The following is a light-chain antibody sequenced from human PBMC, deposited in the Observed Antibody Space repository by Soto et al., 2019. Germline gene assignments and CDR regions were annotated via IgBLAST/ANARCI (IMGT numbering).Light chain of an antibody. CDR2: LGS. V-gene: IGKV2-28*01. CDR1: QSLLHSNGYNY. Sequence: DIVMTQSPLSLPVTPGEPASISCRSSQSLLHSNGYNYLDWYLQKPGQSPQLLIYLGSNRASGVPDRFSGSGSGTDFTLKISRVGAEDVGVYYCMQALQTRLTFGPGTKVDIK. J-gene: IGKJ3*01. CDR3: MQALQTRLT.